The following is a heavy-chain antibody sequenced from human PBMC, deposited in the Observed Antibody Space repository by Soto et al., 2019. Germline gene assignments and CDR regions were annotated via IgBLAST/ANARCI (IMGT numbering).Heavy chain of an antibody. V-gene: IGHV3-33*01. J-gene: IGHJ6*02. CDR1: GFTFSSYG. CDR3: AGSDYYYYGMDV. CDR2: IWYDRSNK. Sequence: QVQLVESGGGVVQPGRSLRLSCAASGFTFSSYGMHWVRQAPGKGLEWVAVIWYDRSNKYYADSVKGRFTISRDNSKNTLYLQMNSLRAEDTAVYYCAGSDYYYYGMDVWGQGTTVTVSS.